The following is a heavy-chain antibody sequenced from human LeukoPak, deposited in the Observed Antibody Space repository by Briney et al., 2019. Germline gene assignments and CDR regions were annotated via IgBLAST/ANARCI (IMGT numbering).Heavy chain of an antibody. V-gene: IGHV3-21*01. CDR2: ISSSSSYI. CDR3: ARISVTSYYFDY. CDR1: GISLSNYG. Sequence: GGSLRLSCAVSGISLSNYGMSWVRQAPGKGLEWVSSISSSSSYIYYADSVKGRFTISRDNAKNSLYLQMNSLRAEDTAVYYCARISVTSYYFDYWGQGTLVTVSS. J-gene: IGHJ4*02. D-gene: IGHD3-16*02.